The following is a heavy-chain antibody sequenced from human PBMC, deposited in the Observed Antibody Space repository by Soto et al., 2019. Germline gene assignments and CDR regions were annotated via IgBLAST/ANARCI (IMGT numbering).Heavy chain of an antibody. CDR3: ARLGIDDYDDYLDLFDY. D-gene: IGHD4-17*01. CDR1: GYSFTSYW. CDR2: IDPSVSYT. J-gene: IGHJ4*02. V-gene: IGHV5-10-1*01. Sequence: PGESLKISCKGSGYSFTSYWISWVRQMPGKGLEWMGRIDPSVSYTNYSPSFQGHVTISADKSISTAYLQWSSLKASDTAMYYCARLGIDDYDDYLDLFDYWGQGTLVTVSS.